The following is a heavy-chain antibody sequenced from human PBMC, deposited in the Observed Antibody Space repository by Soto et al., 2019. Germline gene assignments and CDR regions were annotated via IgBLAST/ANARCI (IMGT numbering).Heavy chain of an antibody. CDR3: ARDNNWNYAYYGMDV. CDR2: IIPIFGTA. V-gene: IGHV1-69*13. CDR1: GGTFSSYA. Sequence: ASVKVSCKASGGTFSSYAISWVRQAPGQGLEWMGGIIPIFGTANYAQKFQGRVTITADESTSTAYMELSSLRSEDTAVYYCARDNNWNYAYYGMDVWGQGTTVTVSS. D-gene: IGHD1-20*01. J-gene: IGHJ6*02.